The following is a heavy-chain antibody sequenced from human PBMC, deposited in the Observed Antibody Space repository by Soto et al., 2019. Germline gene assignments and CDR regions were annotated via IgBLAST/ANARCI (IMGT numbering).Heavy chain of an antibody. CDR1: GFTFSTYT. Sequence: GGSLRLSCASSGFTFSTYTMNWVRQAPGKGLEWVSSINGRSNYKYYTDSVKGRFTISRDNAKNSLYLQMNRLRAEDTAVYYCAREDRIVGGTSAFDYGALGTQVTVSS. D-gene: IGHD1-26*01. CDR2: INGRSNYK. J-gene: IGHJ4*02. V-gene: IGHV3-21*01. CDR3: AREDRIVGGTSAFDY.